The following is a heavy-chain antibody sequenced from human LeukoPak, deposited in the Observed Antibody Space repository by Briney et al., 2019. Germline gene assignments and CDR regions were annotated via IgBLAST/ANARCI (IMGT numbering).Heavy chain of an antibody. J-gene: IGHJ3*02. CDR2: TSGSGGNT. CDR3: AREFGISRAFDI. Sequence: GGSLRLSCAASGFTFSNYAMNWVRQAPGKGLEWVSFTSGSGGNTYYADSVKGRFTISRDNSKNTLDLQMNTLRAEVTAVYYCAREFGISRAFDIWGQGTMVTVSS. CDR1: GFTFSNYA. D-gene: IGHD3-10*01. V-gene: IGHV3-23*01.